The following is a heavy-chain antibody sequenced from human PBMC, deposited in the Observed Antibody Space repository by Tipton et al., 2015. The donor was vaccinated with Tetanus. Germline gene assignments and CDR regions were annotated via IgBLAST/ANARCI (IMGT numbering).Heavy chain of an antibody. V-gene: IGHV4-59*01. Sequence: GLVKPSETLSLTCSVSGDSMTDFYWSWIRQPPGQGLEWIAYIFYNGRTQYNPSLRSRVTISVDTSKNQFSVKLTSVTTADTAVYFCARANYDFPKKGPFDSWGQGTLVIVSS. J-gene: IGHJ4*02. CDR2: IFYNGRT. CDR1: GDSMTDFY. D-gene: IGHD3-3*01. CDR3: ARANYDFPKKGPFDS.